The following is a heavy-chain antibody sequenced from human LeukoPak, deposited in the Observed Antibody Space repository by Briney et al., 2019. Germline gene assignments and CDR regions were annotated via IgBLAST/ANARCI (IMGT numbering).Heavy chain of an antibody. CDR1: GGSISSNNCY. J-gene: IGHJ5*02. V-gene: IGHV4-39*07. CDR3: ARDFEDPSNWFDP. CDR2: IYYSGST. Sequence: SETLSPTCTVSGGSISSNNCYWGWIRQPPGKGLEWIGSIYYSGSTYYNPSLKSRVTISVDTSKNQFSLKLSSVTAADTAVYYCARDFEDPSNWFDPWGQGTLVTVSS.